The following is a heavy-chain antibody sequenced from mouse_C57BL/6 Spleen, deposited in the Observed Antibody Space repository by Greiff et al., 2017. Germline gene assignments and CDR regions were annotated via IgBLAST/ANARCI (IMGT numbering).Heavy chain of an antibody. Sequence: QVQLQQPGAELVRPGSSVKLSCKASGYTFTSYWMHWVKQRPIQGLEWIGNIDPSDSETHYNQKFKDKATLTVDKSSSTAYMQLSSLSSEASAVYYCARRGSNYDAMDYWGQGTSVTVSS. V-gene: IGHV1-52*01. D-gene: IGHD1-1*01. CDR3: ARRGSNYDAMDY. J-gene: IGHJ4*01. CDR2: IDPSDSET. CDR1: GYTFTSYW.